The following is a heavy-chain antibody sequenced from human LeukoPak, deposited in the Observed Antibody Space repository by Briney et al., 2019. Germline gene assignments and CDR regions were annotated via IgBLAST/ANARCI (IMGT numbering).Heavy chain of an antibody. CDR2: ISSTSSYI. V-gene: IGHV3-21*01. J-gene: IGHJ4*02. CDR1: GFTFNNYT. CDR3: ARASSGWAVDLYYFDF. D-gene: IGHD6-19*01. Sequence: GGSLRLSCAASGFTFNNYTMNWVRQAPGKGLEWVSSISSTSSYIYYADSVKGRFTISRDNAKNSLYLQMNSLRAEDTAVYYCARASSGWAVDLYYFDFWGQGTLVTVSS.